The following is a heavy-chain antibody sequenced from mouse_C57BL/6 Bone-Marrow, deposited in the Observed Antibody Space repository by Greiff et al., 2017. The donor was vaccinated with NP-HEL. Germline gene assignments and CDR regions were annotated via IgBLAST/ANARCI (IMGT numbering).Heavy chain of an antibody. CDR2: ISSGGSYT. V-gene: IGHV5-6*01. J-gene: IGHJ2*01. Sequence: EVMLVESGGDLVKPGGSLKLSCAASGFTFSSYGMSWVRQTPDKRLEWVATISSGGSYTYYPDSVKGRFTISRDNAKNTLYLQMSSLKSEDTAMYYCARHAGYYVGDYWGQGTTLTVSS. D-gene: IGHD2-3*01. CDR1: GFTFSSYG. CDR3: ARHAGYYVGDY.